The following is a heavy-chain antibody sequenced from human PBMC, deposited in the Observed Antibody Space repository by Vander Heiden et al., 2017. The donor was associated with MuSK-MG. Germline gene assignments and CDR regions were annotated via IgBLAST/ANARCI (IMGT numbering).Heavy chain of an antibody. CDR1: GFMFTTDA. Sequence: EVQLLESGGGLVQPGGSLRLSCAASGFMFTTDALTWVRQAPGKGLEWVSGIGTSGSGTYYSDSVKGRFIISRDNSKNTLHLQMDSLRAEDTAVYYCAKDLTPGHVVGGSGADYWGQGTLVTVSS. D-gene: IGHD1-26*01. J-gene: IGHJ4*02. CDR3: AKDLTPGHVVGGSGADY. CDR2: IGTSGSGT. V-gene: IGHV3-23*01.